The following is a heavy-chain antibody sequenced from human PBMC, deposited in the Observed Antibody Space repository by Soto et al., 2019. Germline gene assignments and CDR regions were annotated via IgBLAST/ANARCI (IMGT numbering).Heavy chain of an antibody. CDR3: ALRGYCSGDSCYSA. CDR2: IYWYDDK. D-gene: IGHD2-15*01. CDR1: GFSLSTSGVG. J-gene: IGHJ5*02. Sequence: QIPLKESGPTLAKPTQTIMLNCTFSGFSLSTSGVGVGWIRQPPRKALECHALIYWYDDKRYSPSLKSRLTLTKDTPKNQLVLTLSNMDPVDTATSYSALRGYCSGDSCYSAWAQRTLVAVSS. V-gene: IGHV2-5*01.